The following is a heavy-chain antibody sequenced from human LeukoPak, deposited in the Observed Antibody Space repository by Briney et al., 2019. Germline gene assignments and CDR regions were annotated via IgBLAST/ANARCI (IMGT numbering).Heavy chain of an antibody. J-gene: IGHJ3*02. CDR3: ARAYGDYESGYDAFDI. CDR1: GGSISSGDYY. Sequence: PSETLSLTCTVSGGSISSGDYYWGWIRQPPGKGLEWIGYIYYSGSTYYNPSLKSRVTISVDTSKNQFSLKLSSVTAADTAVYYCARAYGDYESGYDAFDIWGQGTMVTVSS. CDR2: IYYSGST. V-gene: IGHV4-30-4*01. D-gene: IGHD4-17*01.